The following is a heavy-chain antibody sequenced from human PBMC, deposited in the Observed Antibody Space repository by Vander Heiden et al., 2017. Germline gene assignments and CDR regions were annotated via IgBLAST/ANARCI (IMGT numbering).Heavy chain of an antibody. CDR3: AREYGDYGAGAFDI. J-gene: IGHJ3*02. CDR2: INHSGST. D-gene: IGHD4-17*01. V-gene: IGHV4-34*01. CDR1: GGSFCGYY. Sequence: QVQLQQWGAGLLKPSETLSLTCAGYGGSFCGYYWSWIRQPPGKGLEWIGEINHSGSTNYNPSLKSRVTISVDTSKNQFSLKLSSVTAADTAVYYCAREYGDYGAGAFDIWGQGTMVTVSS.